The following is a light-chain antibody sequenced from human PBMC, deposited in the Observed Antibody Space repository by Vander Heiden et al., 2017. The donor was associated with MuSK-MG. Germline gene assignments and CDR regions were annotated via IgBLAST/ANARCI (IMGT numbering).Light chain of an antibody. CDR3: QQYSNWPPLT. J-gene: IGKJ4*01. CDR1: QSIINK. CDR2: GAS. V-gene: IGKV3-15*01. Sequence: EIVMTQAPATLSVSPGERATLSCRASQSIINKLVWYQQIPGQAPRLLIYGASTRATGIPDRFSGSWSGIEFTLTITILQSEDHAVYYCQQYSNWPPLTFGGGTKVEIK.